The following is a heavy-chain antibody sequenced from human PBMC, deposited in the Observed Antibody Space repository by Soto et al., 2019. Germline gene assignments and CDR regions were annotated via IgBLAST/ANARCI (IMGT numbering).Heavy chain of an antibody. CDR1: GGSFSDYY. Sequence: QVQLQQWGSGLLKPSETLSLTCAIYGGSFSDYYWHWIRQSPGKGLEWIGEIHLSGRVNFTPSLKSRTSLSMDTSRNQFVLTLRSVTAADTAVYFCARTPTRGASAWLDPWGRGHLVTVSS. J-gene: IGHJ5*02. D-gene: IGHD1-26*01. CDR2: IHLSGRV. V-gene: IGHV4-34*01. CDR3: ARTPTRGASAWLDP.